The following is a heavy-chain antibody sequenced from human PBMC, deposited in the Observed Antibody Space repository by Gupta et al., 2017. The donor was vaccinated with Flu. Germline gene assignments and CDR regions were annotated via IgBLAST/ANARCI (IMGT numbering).Heavy chain of an antibody. D-gene: IGHD6-6*01. Sequence: QVQLVESGGGVVQPGRSLRLSCAASGLSFISYGMHWVRQAPGKGLEWVAVISYDGSNKYYADSVKGRFTISRDNSKNTLYLQMNSLRAEDTAVYYCAKDRGAARRGIDYWGQGTLVTVSS. CDR1: GLSFISYG. CDR2: ISYDGSNK. CDR3: AKDRGAARRGIDY. J-gene: IGHJ4*02. V-gene: IGHV3-30*18.